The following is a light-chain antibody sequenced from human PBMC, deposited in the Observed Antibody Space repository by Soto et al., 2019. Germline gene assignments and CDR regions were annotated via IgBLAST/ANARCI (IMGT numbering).Light chain of an antibody. CDR1: QSITSH. CDR2: AAS. V-gene: IGKV1-39*01. Sequence: DIQMTQSPSSLSASVGDRVTITCRASQSITSHLNWYQHKPGKAPKLLIYAASRLESGVPSRFSGSGSETDFTLTISSLQPEDFATYYCQQTYSIPSTFGQGTKLEIK. J-gene: IGKJ2*01. CDR3: QQTYSIPST.